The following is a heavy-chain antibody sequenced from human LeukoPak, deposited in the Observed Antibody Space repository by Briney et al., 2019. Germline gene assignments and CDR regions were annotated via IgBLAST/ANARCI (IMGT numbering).Heavy chain of an antibody. CDR2: ISSDGTNK. V-gene: IGHV3-30-3*01. J-gene: IGHJ4*02. D-gene: IGHD3-10*01. Sequence: GGSLRLSCAASGFTFRSYAMHWVRQAPGKGLEWVIVISSDGTNKYYADSVKGRFTVSRDNAKNSLYLQMNSLRAEDTAVYYCARDRGEQYYYGSGSYGSDYWGQGTLVTVSS. CDR3: ARDRGEQYYYGSGSYGSDY. CDR1: GFTFRSYA.